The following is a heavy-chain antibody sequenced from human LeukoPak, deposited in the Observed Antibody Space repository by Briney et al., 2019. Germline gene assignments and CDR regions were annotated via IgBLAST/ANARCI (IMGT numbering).Heavy chain of an antibody. CDR3: ARDFTIFGGYYYYGMDV. Sequence: GASVKVSCKASGGTFSSYAISWVRQAPGQGLEWMGGIIPIFGTANYAQKFQGKVTITADESTSTAYMELSSLRSEDTAVYYCARDFTIFGGYYYYGMDVWGQGTTVTVSS. J-gene: IGHJ6*02. V-gene: IGHV1-69*13. CDR1: GGTFSSYA. D-gene: IGHD3-3*01. CDR2: IIPIFGTA.